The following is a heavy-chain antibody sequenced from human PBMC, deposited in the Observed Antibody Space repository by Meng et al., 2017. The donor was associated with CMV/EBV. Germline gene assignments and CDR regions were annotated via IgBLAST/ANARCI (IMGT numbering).Heavy chain of an antibody. CDR3: ARGGGTIFGVVTNNWFDP. V-gene: IGHV1-69*05. CDR1: TFSSYA. D-gene: IGHD3-3*01. Sequence: TFSSYAISWVRQAPGQGLEWMGGIIPILDIANYAQKFQGRVTITTDESTSTAYMELSSLRSEDTAVYYCARGGGTIFGVVTNNWFDPWGQGTLVTVSS. J-gene: IGHJ5*02. CDR2: IIPILDIA.